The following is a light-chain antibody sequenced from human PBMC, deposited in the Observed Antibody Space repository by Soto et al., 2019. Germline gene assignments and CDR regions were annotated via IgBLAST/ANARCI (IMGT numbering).Light chain of an antibody. J-gene: IGLJ1*01. Sequence: QSALTQPRSVSGSPGQSVTISCSGTISDVGGYNYVSWYQQHPGKAPKLMIYDVTTRPSGVPDRFSCSKSGNTASLTISGIQAEDEADYYCCSYAGSDTFVFGTGTKLTVL. CDR3: CSYAGSDTFV. CDR2: DVT. CDR1: ISDVGGYNY. V-gene: IGLV2-11*01.